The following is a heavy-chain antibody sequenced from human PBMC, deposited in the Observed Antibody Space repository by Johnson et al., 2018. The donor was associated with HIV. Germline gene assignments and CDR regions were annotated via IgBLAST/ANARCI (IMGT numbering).Heavy chain of an antibody. D-gene: IGHD4-17*01. V-gene: IGHV3-30*04. CDR3: AKDIGYGDRPDAFDI. CDR2: ISYDGSNK. Sequence: QVQLVESGGGVVQPGRSLRLSCAASGFTFSNYAMHWVRQAPGKGLEWVAVISYDGSNKYYADSVKGRFTISRDNSENTMYLQMNSLRAEDTAVYYCAKDIGYGDRPDAFDIWGQGTMVTVSS. CDR1: GFTFSNYA. J-gene: IGHJ3*02.